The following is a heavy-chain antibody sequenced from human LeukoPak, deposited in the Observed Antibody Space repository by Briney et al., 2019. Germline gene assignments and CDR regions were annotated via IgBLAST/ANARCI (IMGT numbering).Heavy chain of an antibody. CDR1: GGSISSYY. Sequence: SETLSLTCTVSGGSISSYYWSWIRQPAGNGLAWIGRIYTSGSTNYNPSLKSRVTMSVDTSKNQFSLKPSSATAADTAVYYCARESYGSGSSLGQGTLVTVSS. V-gene: IGHV4-4*07. J-gene: IGHJ5*02. D-gene: IGHD3-10*01. CDR2: IYTSGST. CDR3: ARESYGSGSS.